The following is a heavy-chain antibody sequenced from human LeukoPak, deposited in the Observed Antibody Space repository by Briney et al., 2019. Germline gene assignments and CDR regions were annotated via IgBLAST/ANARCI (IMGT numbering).Heavy chain of an antibody. Sequence: GASVKVSCKVSGYTLIELSMHWVRQAPGKGLEWMGGFDPEDGETIYAQKFQGRVTMTEDTSTDTAYMELSSLRSEDTAVYYCATVGLRFLEEEDDYWGQGTLVTVSS. CDR1: GYTLIELS. J-gene: IGHJ4*02. D-gene: IGHD3-3*01. V-gene: IGHV1-24*01. CDR3: ATVGLRFLEEEDDY. CDR2: FDPEDGET.